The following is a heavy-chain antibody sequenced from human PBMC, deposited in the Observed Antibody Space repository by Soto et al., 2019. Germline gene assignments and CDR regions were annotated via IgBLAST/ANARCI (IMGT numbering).Heavy chain of an antibody. V-gene: IGHV1-46*01. Sequence: ASVKVSCKASGYTFTSYYMHWVRQAPGQGLGWMGIINPSGGSTSYAQKFQGRVTMTRDTSTSTVYMELSSLRSEDTAVYYCARDQVPYYYDSSDPVDAFDIWGQGTMVTVSS. CDR3: ARDQVPYYYDSSDPVDAFDI. D-gene: IGHD3-22*01. J-gene: IGHJ3*02. CDR1: GYTFTSYY. CDR2: INPSGGST.